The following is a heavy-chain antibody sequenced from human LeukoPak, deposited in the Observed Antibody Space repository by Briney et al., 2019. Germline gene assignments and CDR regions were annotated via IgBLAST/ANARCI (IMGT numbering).Heavy chain of an antibody. J-gene: IGHJ4*02. V-gene: IGHV3-53*01. CDR3: ARGGIQLWLPTMPVDY. CDR1: GFTVSSNY. Sequence: GGSLRLSCAASGFTVSSNYMSWVRQAPGKGLEWVSVIYSGGSTYYADSVKGRFTISRDNSKNSLYLQMNSLRAEDTAVYYCARGGIQLWLPTMPVDYWGQGTLVTVSS. D-gene: IGHD5-18*01. CDR2: IYSGGST.